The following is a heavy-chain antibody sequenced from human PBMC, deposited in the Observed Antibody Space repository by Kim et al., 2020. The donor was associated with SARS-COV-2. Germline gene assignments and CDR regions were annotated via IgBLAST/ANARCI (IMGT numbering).Heavy chain of an antibody. CDR2: INPSGGST. CDR1: GYTFTSYY. V-gene: IGHV1-46*01. CDR3: ARESTPMVRGVIPFDY. J-gene: IGHJ4*02. Sequence: ASVKVSCKASGYTFTSYYMHWVRQAPGQGLEWMGIINPSGGSTSYAQKFQGRVTMTRDTSTSTVYMELSSLRSEDTAVYYCARESTPMVRGVIPFDYWGQGTLVTVSS. D-gene: IGHD3-10*01.